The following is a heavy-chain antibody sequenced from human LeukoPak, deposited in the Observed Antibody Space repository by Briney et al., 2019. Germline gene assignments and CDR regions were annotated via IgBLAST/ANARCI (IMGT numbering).Heavy chain of an antibody. CDR1: GITFSNHW. D-gene: IGHD4-17*01. CDR3: ARGHYGLDY. CDR2: INPDGSEK. J-gene: IGHJ4*02. Sequence: GGSLRLSCAASGITFSNHWMSWVRQAPGKGQEWVASINPDGSEKYYVDSVKGRFTISRDNAKNSMYLQMNSLRAEDTAMYYCARGHYGLDYWGQGTLLTVSS. V-gene: IGHV3-7*01.